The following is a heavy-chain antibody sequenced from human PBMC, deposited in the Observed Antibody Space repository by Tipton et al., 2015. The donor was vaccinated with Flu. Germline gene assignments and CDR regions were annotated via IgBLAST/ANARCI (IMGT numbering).Heavy chain of an antibody. CDR2: IFRTGST. J-gene: IGHJ5*02. CDR1: GGSFSGYY. CDR3: ARRDYSNYVSDPKSWFDP. D-gene: IGHD4-11*01. Sequence: GLVKPSETLSLTCAVYGGSFSGYYWGWIRQPPGKGLEWIGNIFRTGSTYHNPSLKSRVTMSVDTSKNQFSLKVFSVTAADTAVYYCARRDYSNYVSDPKSWFDPWGQGIPVTVSS. V-gene: IGHV4-34*10.